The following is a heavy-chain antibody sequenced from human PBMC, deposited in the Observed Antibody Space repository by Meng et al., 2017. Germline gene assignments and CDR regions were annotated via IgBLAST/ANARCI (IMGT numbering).Heavy chain of an antibody. CDR2: ISGNGGGT. J-gene: IGHJ3*02. CDR3: AKDSYSGSGSYTWGTFDI. CDR1: RFTFSSFA. Sequence: GGSLRLSCAASRFTFSSFAMSWVRQAPGKGLEWVSGISGNGGGTFYADSVKGRFSLSRDNSKNTLYLQMSSLRAEDTAVYYCAKDSYSGSGSYTWGTFDIWGQGSMVTVSS. D-gene: IGHD3-10*01. V-gene: IGHV3-23*01.